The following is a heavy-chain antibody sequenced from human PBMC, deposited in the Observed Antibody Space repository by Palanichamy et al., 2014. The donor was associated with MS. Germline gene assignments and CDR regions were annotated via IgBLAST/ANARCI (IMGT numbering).Heavy chain of an antibody. Sequence: EVQLVESGGALVQPGRSLRLSCAASGFTFDDYAMHWVRQAPGKGLEWVSGISWNGDIIVYGDSVKGRFTISRDNAKNSLYLQMNSLRAEDTAFYYRARRYCSSTKCYAEGFDYWGQGTLVTVSS. V-gene: IGHV3-9*01. CDR3: ARRYCSSTKCYAEGFDY. D-gene: IGHD2-2*01. J-gene: IGHJ4*02. CDR2: ISWNGDII. CDR1: GFTFDDYA.